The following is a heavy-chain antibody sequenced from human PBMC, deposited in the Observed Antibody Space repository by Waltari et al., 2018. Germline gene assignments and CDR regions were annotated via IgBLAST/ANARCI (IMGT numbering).Heavy chain of an antibody. CDR3: TTLDIVRIPAARPFDF. V-gene: IGHV3-49*03. CDR1: GFTFAVHA. CDR2: IRSRVYGGAT. D-gene: IGHD2-2*03. Sequence: EVQLVESGGGLVQPGRSLKLSCKGSGFTFAVHAMSWLREAPEKGLEWVACIRSRVYGGATEYAASVKGRFTISRDDSKSIAYLQMNSLKTEDTAVYYCTTLDIVRIPAARPFDFWGQGTLVTVSS. J-gene: IGHJ4*02.